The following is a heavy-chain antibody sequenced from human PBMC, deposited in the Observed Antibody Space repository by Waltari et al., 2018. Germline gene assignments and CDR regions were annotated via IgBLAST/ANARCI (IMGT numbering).Heavy chain of an antibody. Sequence: QVHLVESGGGVVQPGGSLRLSCASSGFTFISYGMHWVRQAPGRGVGWVAFIRYDGSIKYYADSLKGRFTISRDNSKNTLYLQINSMRPEDTDVYYCAKLGSKSSPFDYWGQGTLVTVSS. CDR3: AKLGSKSSPFDY. J-gene: IGHJ4*02. CDR1: GFTFISYG. CDR2: IRYDGSIK. D-gene: IGHD2-15*01. V-gene: IGHV3-30*02.